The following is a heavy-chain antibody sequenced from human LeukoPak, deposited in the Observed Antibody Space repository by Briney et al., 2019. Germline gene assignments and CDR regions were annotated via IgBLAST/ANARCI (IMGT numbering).Heavy chain of an antibody. CDR3: AQEHVDSSGYYYVPNWFDP. J-gene: IGHJ5*02. CDR2: IKQDGSAK. D-gene: IGHD3-22*01. Sequence: GGSLRLSCTASGFTFSSYWMSWVRQAPGKGLEWVANIKQDGSAKYYVDSVKDRFTISRDNAKNSLYLQMKSVRCEDTAVYYCAQEHVDSSGYYYVPNWFDPWGQGTLVIVSS. CDR1: GFTFSSYW. V-gene: IGHV3-7*01.